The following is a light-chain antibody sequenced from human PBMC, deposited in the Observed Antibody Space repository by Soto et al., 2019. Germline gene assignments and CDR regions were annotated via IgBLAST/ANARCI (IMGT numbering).Light chain of an antibody. J-gene: IGLJ1*01. V-gene: IGLV1-44*01. CDR3: AAWDDSLNSYV. CDR2: YNN. CDR1: SSNIGSNN. Sequence: QSALTQPPSASGTPGQRVTIFCSGSSSNIGSNNVNWYQQLPGTAPKLLIYYNNQRPSGVPDRFSGSKSGTSASLAISGLQSEDEADYYCAAWDDSLNSYVFGTGTKVTVL.